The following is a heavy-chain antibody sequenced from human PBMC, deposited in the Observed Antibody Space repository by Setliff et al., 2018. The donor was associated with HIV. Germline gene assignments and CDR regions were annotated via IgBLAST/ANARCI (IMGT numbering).Heavy chain of an antibody. Sequence: SETLSLTCAVSGDSITSRNHHWDWVRQPPGKGLEWIGSLFYTGSTSCNPSLKSRVTISTGTSNNHFSLTLSSVTAADTAVYYCARGVLITKRVTQTGGYYYYTDVWGKGTTVTVSS. D-gene: IGHD2-21*02. V-gene: IGHV4-39*02. J-gene: IGHJ6*03. CDR2: LFYTGST. CDR1: GDSITSRNHH. CDR3: ARGVLITKRVTQTGGYYYYTDV.